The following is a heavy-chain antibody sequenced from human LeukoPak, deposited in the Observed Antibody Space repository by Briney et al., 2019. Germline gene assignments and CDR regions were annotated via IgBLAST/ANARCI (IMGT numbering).Heavy chain of an antibody. CDR3: ARRGGDSGGYYAAYFDY. V-gene: IGHV3-30-3*01. CDR1: GFAFNTYA. J-gene: IGHJ4*02. D-gene: IGHD1-26*01. Sequence: PGGSLRLSCAASGFAFNTYAMHWFRQAPGKGLEWVAVISYDGNTIHYADSVKGRFTISRDNAKNSLYLQMNSLRDEDTAVYYCARRGGDSGGYYAAYFDYWGQGTLVTVSS. CDR2: ISYDGNTI.